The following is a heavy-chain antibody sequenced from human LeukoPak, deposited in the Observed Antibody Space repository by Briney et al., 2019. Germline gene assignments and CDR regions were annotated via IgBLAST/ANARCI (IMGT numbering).Heavy chain of an antibody. Sequence: TSETLSLTCSVSGGSISSGSYYWGWIRQPPGKGLEWIGNIYHRGNTYYNSSLKSRVTISVDTSKNQFSLKLTSVIAADTAVYYCASSPDDYGDYAAGNWFDPWGQGTLVTVSS. CDR1: GGSISSGSYY. D-gene: IGHD4-17*01. CDR2: IYHRGNT. J-gene: IGHJ5*02. CDR3: ASSPDDYGDYAAGNWFDP. V-gene: IGHV4-39*01.